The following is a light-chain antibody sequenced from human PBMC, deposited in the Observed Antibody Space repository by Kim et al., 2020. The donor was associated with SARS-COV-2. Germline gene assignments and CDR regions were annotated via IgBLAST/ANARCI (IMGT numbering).Light chain of an antibody. V-gene: IGLV1-40*01. CDR2: GDN. Sequence: GQTVTISCTGSSSDIGSGYSVYWYQHISGTAPKLLISGDNNRPSGVPDRFSASRSGTSASLAITGLQAEDEADYYCQSFDAVLTKIFGGGTKVTVL. J-gene: IGLJ2*01. CDR3: QSFDAVLTKI. CDR1: SSDIGSGYS.